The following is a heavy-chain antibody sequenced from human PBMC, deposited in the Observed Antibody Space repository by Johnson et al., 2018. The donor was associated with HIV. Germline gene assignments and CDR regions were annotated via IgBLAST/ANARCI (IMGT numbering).Heavy chain of an antibody. CDR1: DFTFSGSP. CDR3: SKFVGYCSGGGCYTPGDT. Sequence: VQLVESGGGLVQPGGSPKLACTASDFTFSGSPLHWVRQASGKGLEWIGHIRSKGNGYATSYGASVKGRFTISRDDLQNTAYLQMNSLKTEDTAVYYCSKFVGYCSGGGCYTPGDTWGQGTMVTVSS. D-gene: IGHD2-15*01. J-gene: IGHJ3*02. V-gene: IGHV3-73*02. CDR2: IRSKGNGYAT.